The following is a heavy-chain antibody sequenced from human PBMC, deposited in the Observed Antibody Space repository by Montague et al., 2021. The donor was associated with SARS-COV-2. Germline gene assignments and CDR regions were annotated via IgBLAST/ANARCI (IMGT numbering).Heavy chain of an antibody. V-gene: IGHV1-18*01. Sequence: QSGAEVKKPGESLKISCKASGYTFISYGISWVRQAPGQGLEWMGCISAYNGDTNYAQKLQGRVTMTTDTSTSTAYMDLRSLRSDDTAVYYCARDQAYSSSQRSRWHMDYWGQGTLVTVSS. CDR1: GYTFISYG. CDR3: ARDQAYSSSQRSRWHMDY. CDR2: ISAYNGDT. J-gene: IGHJ4*02. D-gene: IGHD6-13*01.